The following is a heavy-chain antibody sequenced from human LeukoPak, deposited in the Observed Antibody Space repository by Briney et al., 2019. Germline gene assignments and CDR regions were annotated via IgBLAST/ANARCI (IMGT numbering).Heavy chain of an antibody. V-gene: IGHV4-38-2*02. J-gene: IGHJ4*02. CDR1: GGSISSYY. CDR3: ARVPARRVVTTPTYFDY. D-gene: IGHD2-21*02. Sequence: SSETLSLTCTVSGGSISSYYWSWIRQPPGKGLEWIGSIYHSGSTYYNPSLKSRVTISVDTSKNQFSLKLSSVTAADTAVYYCARVPARRVVTTPTYFDYWGQGTLVTVSS. CDR2: IYHSGST.